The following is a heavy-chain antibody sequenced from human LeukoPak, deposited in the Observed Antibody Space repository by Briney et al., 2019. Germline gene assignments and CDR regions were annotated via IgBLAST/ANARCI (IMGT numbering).Heavy chain of an antibody. D-gene: IGHD3-3*01. CDR2: IYYSGST. V-gene: IGHV4-39*01. CDR3: VRHGTPWGFGVVFDP. Sequence: SETLSLTCTVSGGSINSSNYYWGWNRQPPGKGLEWIGTIYYSGSTYYNPSLKSRVTISVDTSKNQFSLKLISVTAADTAVYYCVRHGTPWGFGVVFDPWGQGSLVTVSS. CDR1: GGSINSSNYY. J-gene: IGHJ5*02.